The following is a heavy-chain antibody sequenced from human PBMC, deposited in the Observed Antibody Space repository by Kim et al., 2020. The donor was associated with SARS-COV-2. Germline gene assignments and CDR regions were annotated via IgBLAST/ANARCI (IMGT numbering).Heavy chain of an antibody. Sequence: SETLSLTCTVSGGSVSSGSYYWSWIRQPPGKGLEWIGYIYYSGSTNYNPSLKSRVTISVDTSKNQFSLKLSSVTAADTAVYYCARHPLPHWYFDLWGRGTLVTVSS. D-gene: IGHD3-16*02. V-gene: IGHV4-61*01. J-gene: IGHJ2*01. CDR1: GGSVSSGSYY. CDR2: IYYSGST. CDR3: ARHPLPHWYFDL.